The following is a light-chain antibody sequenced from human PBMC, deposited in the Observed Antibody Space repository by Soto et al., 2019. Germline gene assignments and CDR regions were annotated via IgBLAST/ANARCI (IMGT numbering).Light chain of an antibody. J-gene: IGKJ5*01. Sequence: IQMTQSPSPLSASVGDRVTITCRASQNISSFLNWYQQRPGKAPKLLIHDASSSQSGVPSRFSGSGSGTDFTLTISSLQPEDFATYYCQQSYSTPPITFGQGTRLEIK. CDR2: DAS. CDR3: QQSYSTPPIT. CDR1: QNISSF. V-gene: IGKV1-39*01.